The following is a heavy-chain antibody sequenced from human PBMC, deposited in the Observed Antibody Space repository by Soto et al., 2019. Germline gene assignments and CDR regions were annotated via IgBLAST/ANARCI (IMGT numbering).Heavy chain of an antibody. V-gene: IGHV3-21*01. J-gene: IGHJ6*02. CDR2: ISSSSSYI. CDR3: ARDRDDIVVVPAAPAGMDV. Sequence: EVQLVESGGGLVKPGGSLRLSCAASGFTFSSYSMNWVRQAPGKGLEWVSSISSSSSYIYYADSVKGRFTISRDNAKNSLYLQMNSLRAEDMAVYYCARDRDDIVVVPAAPAGMDVWGQGTTVTVSS. CDR1: GFTFSSYS. D-gene: IGHD2-2*01.